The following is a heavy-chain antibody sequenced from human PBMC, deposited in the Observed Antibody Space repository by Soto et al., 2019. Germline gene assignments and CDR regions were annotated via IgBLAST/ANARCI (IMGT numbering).Heavy chain of an antibody. D-gene: IGHD5-18*01. Sequence: EVQLVESGGGLVQPGGSLRLSCGASGFTFRTYWLSWVRQVPGKGLEWVANINQDGSEKNYVDSVKGRFTISRDNAKNSLHLQMSRLRAEDTALYYFARDGSTSWYSYDYHGMDVWGQGTTVTVSS. CDR1: GFTFRTYW. V-gene: IGHV3-7*05. CDR2: INQDGSEK. CDR3: ARDGSTSWYSYDYHGMDV. J-gene: IGHJ6*02.